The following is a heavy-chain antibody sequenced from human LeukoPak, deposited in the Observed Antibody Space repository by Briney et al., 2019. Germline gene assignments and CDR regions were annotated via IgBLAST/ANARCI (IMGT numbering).Heavy chain of an antibody. J-gene: IGHJ6*02. Sequence: SETLSLSCTVSGGSISSYSWSWIRQPPGKGLEWIGYMYYSGSTNYNPSLKSRVTISVDTSKKQFSLRLSSVTAADTAVYYCARTRAYCSSDDCYGSPGYYHYGMDVWGQGTTVTVSS. CDR2: MYYSGST. D-gene: IGHD2-2*01. CDR3: ARTRAYCSSDDCYGSPGYYHYGMDV. CDR1: GGSISSYS. V-gene: IGHV4-59*12.